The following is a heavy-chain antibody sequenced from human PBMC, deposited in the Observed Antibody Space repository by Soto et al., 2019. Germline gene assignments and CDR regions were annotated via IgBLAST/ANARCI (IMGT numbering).Heavy chain of an antibody. J-gene: IGHJ3*02. D-gene: IGHD3-10*01. CDR1: GGSISSSSYY. CDR2: IYYSGST. CDR3: ARVLKALLWFGEARVAFDI. V-gene: IGHV4-39*07. Sequence: SETLSLTCTVSGGSISSSSYYWGWIRQPPGKGLEWIGSIYYSGSTNYNPFLKSRVTISVDTSKNQFSLKLTSVTAADTAVYYCARVLKALLWFGEARVAFDIWGQGTMVTVSS.